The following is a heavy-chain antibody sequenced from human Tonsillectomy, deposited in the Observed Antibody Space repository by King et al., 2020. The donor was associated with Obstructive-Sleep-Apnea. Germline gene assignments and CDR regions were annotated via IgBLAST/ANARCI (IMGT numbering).Heavy chain of an antibody. J-gene: IGHJ6*02. CDR3: ARDLVMDV. CDR2: FYAVGST. D-gene: IGHD2-8*02. Sequence: VQLVESGGGLVQPGGSLRLSCAASGFTVSSKYMSWVRQAPGKGLEVVSVFYAVGSTYYADSVKGRFTISRDNSKNTVYLQMKSLRAEDTAVYFCARDLVMDVWGQGTTVTVSS. V-gene: IGHV3-66*01. CDR1: GFTVSSKY.